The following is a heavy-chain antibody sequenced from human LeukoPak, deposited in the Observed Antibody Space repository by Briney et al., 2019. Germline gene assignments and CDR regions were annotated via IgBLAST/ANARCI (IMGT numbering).Heavy chain of an antibody. CDR1: GFTFSSYA. CDR3: AKAGVRGDYPVYYYYYYYMDV. Sequence: GGSLRLSCAASGFTFSSYAMSWVRQAPGKGLEWVSAISGSGGSTYYADSVKGRFTISRDNSKNTLYLQMNSLRAEDTAVYYCAKAGVRGDYPVYYYYYYYMDVWGKGTTVTVSS. D-gene: IGHD3-10*02. J-gene: IGHJ6*03. CDR2: ISGSGGST. V-gene: IGHV3-23*01.